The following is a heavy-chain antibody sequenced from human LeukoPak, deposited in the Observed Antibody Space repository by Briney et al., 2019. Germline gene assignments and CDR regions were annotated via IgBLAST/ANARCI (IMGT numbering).Heavy chain of an antibody. CDR3: ARVSSGYDYLTDY. CDR1: GFTFSSYG. D-gene: IGHD5-12*01. V-gene: IGHV3-30*02. Sequence: PGGSLRLSCAASGFTFSSYGMHWVRQAPGKGLEWVAFIRYDGSNKYYADSVKGRFTISRDNSKNTLYLQMNSLRAEDTAVYYCARVSSGYDYLTDYWGQGTLVTVSS. CDR2: IRYDGSNK. J-gene: IGHJ4*02.